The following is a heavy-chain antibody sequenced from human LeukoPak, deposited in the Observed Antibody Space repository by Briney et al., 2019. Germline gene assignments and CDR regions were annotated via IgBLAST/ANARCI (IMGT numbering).Heavy chain of an antibody. D-gene: IGHD3-16*01. CDR3: ARDGGTRLGFDP. V-gene: IGHV4-38-2*02. CDR2: VSPGGST. Sequence: PSETLSLTCTVSAYSISSDYYWGWIRQPPGKGLEWIGEVSPGGSTRYNPSLRSRVTLSLDTSRSRFSLRLSSVTAADTGVYYCARDGGTRLGFDPWGQGTLVTVSS. J-gene: IGHJ5*02. CDR1: AYSISSDYY.